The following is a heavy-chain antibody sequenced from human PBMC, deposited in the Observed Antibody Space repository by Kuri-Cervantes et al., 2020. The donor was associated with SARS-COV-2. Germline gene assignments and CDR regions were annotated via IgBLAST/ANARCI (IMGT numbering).Heavy chain of an antibody. CDR1: GFTFRSSH. CDR3: TRDRRRYSGDTSHFYMDV. Sequence: LSLTCAASGFTFRSSHMNWVRQAPGKGLEWISSISDWSLNIYYADSVKGRFNISRDNAKNSLFLQMNSLRVDDTAVYYCTRDRRRYSGDTSHFYMDVWGTGTTVTVSS. J-gene: IGHJ6*03. V-gene: IGHV3-48*01. CDR2: ISDWSLNI. D-gene: IGHD5-12*01.